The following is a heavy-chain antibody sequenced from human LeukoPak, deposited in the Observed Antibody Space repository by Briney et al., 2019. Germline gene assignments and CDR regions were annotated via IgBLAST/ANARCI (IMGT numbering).Heavy chain of an antibody. CDR2: FDPEDGET. V-gene: IGHV1-24*01. CDR1: GYTLTELS. CDR3: ATAPFWAAAGSYDFDY. J-gene: IGHJ4*02. Sequence: RASVKVSCKVSGYTLTELSMHWVRQAPGKGLEWMGGFDPEDGETIYAQKFQGRVTMTEDTSTDTAYMELSSLRSEDTAVYYCATAPFWAAAGSYDFDYWGQGTLVTVSS. D-gene: IGHD6-13*01.